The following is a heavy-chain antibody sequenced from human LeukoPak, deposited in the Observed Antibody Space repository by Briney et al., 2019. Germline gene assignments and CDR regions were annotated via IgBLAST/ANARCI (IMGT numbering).Heavy chain of an antibody. CDR2: ISYDGSNK. Sequence: GGSLRLSCAASGFTFSSYGMHWVRQAPGKGLEWVAVISYDGSNKYYADSVKGRFTISRDNSKNTLYLQMNSLRAEDTAVYYCAKSHSYGQRTFDYWGQGNLVTVSS. CDR3: AKSHSYGQRTFDY. J-gene: IGHJ4*02. D-gene: IGHD5-18*01. CDR1: GFTFSSYG. V-gene: IGHV3-30*18.